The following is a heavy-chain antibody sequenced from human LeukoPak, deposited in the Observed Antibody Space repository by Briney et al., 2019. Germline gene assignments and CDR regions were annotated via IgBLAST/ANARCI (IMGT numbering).Heavy chain of an antibody. CDR2: INPDGNKK. V-gene: IGHV3-7*01. D-gene: IGHD5-18*01. Sequence: GGSLRLSCAASGFIFGNYGMAWVRQAPGKGLEWVASINPDGNKKYSADSVKGRFTISRDNAENSLYLQMNSLRVEDAAFYYCARDLAYSRLDYWGQGMLVTVSS. CDR1: GFIFGNYG. J-gene: IGHJ4*02. CDR3: ARDLAYSRLDY.